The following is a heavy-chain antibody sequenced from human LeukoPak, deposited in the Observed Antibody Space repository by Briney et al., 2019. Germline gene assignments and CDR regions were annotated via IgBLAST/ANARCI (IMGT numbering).Heavy chain of an antibody. CDR3: ARGRKFTMIVVVAFDI. J-gene: IGHJ3*02. CDR2: INHSGST. Sequence: SETLSLTCAVYGGSFSGYYWSWIRQPPGKGREWIGEINHSGSTNYNPSLKSRVTISVDTSKNQFSLKLSSVTAADTAVYYCARGRKFTMIVVVAFDIWGQGTMVTVSS. CDR1: GGSFSGYY. V-gene: IGHV4-34*01. D-gene: IGHD3-22*01.